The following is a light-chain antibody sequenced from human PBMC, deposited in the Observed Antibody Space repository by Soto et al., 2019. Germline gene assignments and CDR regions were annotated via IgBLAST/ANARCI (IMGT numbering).Light chain of an antibody. V-gene: IGKV1-5*01. CDR3: QRYNNWHPIT. CDR2: DAS. J-gene: IGKJ5*01. Sequence: DIQMIQSPSTLSASVGDRFTITCLASQSISSWLAWYQQKPWKAPKLLIYDASSLECGVPSRFSGSGSGTEFTLTISSLQSEDFALYYCQRYNNWHPITFGQGTRLEIK. CDR1: QSISSW.